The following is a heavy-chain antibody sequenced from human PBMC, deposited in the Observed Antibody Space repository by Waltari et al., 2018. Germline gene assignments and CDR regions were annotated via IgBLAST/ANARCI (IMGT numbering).Heavy chain of an antibody. V-gene: IGHV4-59*08. CDR2: LRNTGGT. J-gene: IGHJ4*02. CDR3: ARLPRQYYDSLGWGFFDQ. Sequence: HVQLQESGPGLVKPSETLSLTCTVSGDFVGDDHWTWIRQAPGKGLEWIAYLRNTGGTKCTPSLESRVTVSADTSKKQFSPRLTSVTAADTAMYYCARLPRQYYDSLGWGFFDQWGPGILVTVSS. D-gene: IGHD3-22*01. CDR1: GDFVGDDH.